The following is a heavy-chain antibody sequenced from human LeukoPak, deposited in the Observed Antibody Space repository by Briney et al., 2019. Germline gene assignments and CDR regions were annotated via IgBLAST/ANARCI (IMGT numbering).Heavy chain of an antibody. J-gene: IGHJ4*02. Sequence: PSEILSLTCTVSGGSISGYYWSWIRQPPGKGLEWIGYIYYTGSTNYKSSLKSRVTISVDMSKNQFSLKLSSVTAADTAVYYCARVLGSNGCSDYWGQGALVTVSS. CDR2: IYYTGST. CDR1: GGSISGYY. CDR3: ARVLGSNGCSDY. V-gene: IGHV4-59*01. D-gene: IGHD6-19*01.